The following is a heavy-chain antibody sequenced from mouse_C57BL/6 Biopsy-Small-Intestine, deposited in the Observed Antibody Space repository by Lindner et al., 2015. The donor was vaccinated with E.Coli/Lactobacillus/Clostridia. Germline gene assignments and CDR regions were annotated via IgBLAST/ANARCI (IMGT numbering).Heavy chain of an antibody. V-gene: IGHV1S15*01. CDR2: IIPSLSRA. Sequence: SVKVSCKASGDTISRDTISWVRQAPGQGLEWIGRIIPSLSRANYAQNFQGRVTMTADTSTNTAYLELSSLRDEDTALYYCARCGSDCFVGPTFDFWGQGTLVTVSS. CDR1: GDTISRDT. J-gene: IGHJ4*01. D-gene: IGHD1-1*01. CDR3: ARCGSDCFVGPTFDF.